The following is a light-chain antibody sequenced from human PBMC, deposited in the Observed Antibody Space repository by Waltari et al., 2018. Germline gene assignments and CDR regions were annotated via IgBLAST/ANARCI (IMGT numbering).Light chain of an antibody. Sequence: EIVMTQSPETLSVSPGQRVTLSCRASQNIDASLAWHQQRPGQAPRVLISGASYRVTGIPDRFSGGGSGTEFTLTISSLQSEGVAIYYCQQFHTWPLTFGGGTKVEIK. J-gene: IGKJ4*01. CDR1: QNIDAS. CDR3: QQFHTWPLT. CDR2: GAS. V-gene: IGKV3-15*01.